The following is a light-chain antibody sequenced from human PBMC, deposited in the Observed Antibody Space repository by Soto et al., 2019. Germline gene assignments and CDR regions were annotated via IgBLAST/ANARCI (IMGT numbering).Light chain of an antibody. CDR2: DDR. CDR1: KLADKS. V-gene: IGLV3-21*02. J-gene: IGLJ3*02. Sequence: SSELTQAPSVLVAPGQRARITCAGNKLADKSVHWYQQKPGQAPGLVVYDDRDRPSGVPERFSGTNSDNVAALTIFRVEAGDEADYFCQVWDSDSDHWVFGGGTKLTVL. CDR3: QVWDSDSDHWV.